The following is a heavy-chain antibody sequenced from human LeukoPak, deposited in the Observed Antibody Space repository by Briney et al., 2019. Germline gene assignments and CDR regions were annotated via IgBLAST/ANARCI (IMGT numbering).Heavy chain of an antibody. J-gene: IGHJ4*02. Sequence: ASVKVSCKVSGYTLTELSMHWVRQAPGKGLEWMGGFDPEDGETIYAQKFQGRVTMTEDTSTDTAYMELSSLRSEDTAVYYCATVPAYCGGDCYPGYYFDYWGQGTLVTASS. CDR2: FDPEDGET. D-gene: IGHD2-21*02. CDR3: ATVPAYCGGDCYPGYYFDY. V-gene: IGHV1-24*01. CDR1: GYTLTELS.